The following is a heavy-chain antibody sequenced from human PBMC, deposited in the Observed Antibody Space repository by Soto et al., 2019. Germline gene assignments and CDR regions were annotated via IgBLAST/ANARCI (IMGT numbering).Heavy chain of an antibody. D-gene: IGHD6-19*01. Sequence: GGSLRLSCAASGFTFSSYGMHWVRQAPGKGLEWVAVISYDGSNKYYADSVKGRFTISRDNSKNTLYLQMNSLRAEDTAVYYCAKDASGWYFDYWGQGTLVTVSS. CDR3: AKDASGWYFDY. V-gene: IGHV3-30*18. J-gene: IGHJ4*02. CDR1: GFTFSSYG. CDR2: ISYDGSNK.